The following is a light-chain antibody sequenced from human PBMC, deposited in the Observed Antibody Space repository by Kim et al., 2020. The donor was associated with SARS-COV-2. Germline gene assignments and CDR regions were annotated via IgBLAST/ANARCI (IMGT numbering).Light chain of an antibody. CDR1: QDISNY. J-gene: IGKJ4*01. CDR3: QQYGNLPLT. CDR2: DAS. Sequence: SASVGDRVTITCQASQDISNYLNWYQQKPGKAPKLLIYDASNLETGVPSRFSGRASGTDFTFTITSLQPEDIATYYCQQYGNLPLTFGGGTKLEI. V-gene: IGKV1-33*01.